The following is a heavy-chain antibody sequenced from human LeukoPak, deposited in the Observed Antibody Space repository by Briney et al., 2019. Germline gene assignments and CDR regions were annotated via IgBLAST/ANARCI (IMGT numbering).Heavy chain of an antibody. CDR3: ARGGGYYPIDY. J-gene: IGHJ4*02. Sequence: GGSLRLSCAASGFTFSAYWMSWVRQAPGKGLEWVSVLYSDGRTYYADSVKGRFTISGDTSKNTLYLQVNSLRAEDTAVYYCARGGGYYPIDYWGQGTLVTVSS. V-gene: IGHV3-53*01. CDR2: LYSDGRT. CDR1: GFTFSAYW. D-gene: IGHD2-15*01.